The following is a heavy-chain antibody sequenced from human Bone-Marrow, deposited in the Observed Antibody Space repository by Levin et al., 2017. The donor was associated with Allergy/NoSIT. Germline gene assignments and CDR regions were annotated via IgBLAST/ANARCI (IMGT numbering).Heavy chain of an antibody. Sequence: GGSLRLSCAASGFTFSSYAMHWVRQAPGKGLEWVAVISYDGSNKYYADSVKGRFTISRDNSKNTLYLQMNSLRAEDTAVYYCARDSGVVVVVAAYSFDYWGQGTLVTVSS. CDR3: ARDSGVVVVVAAYSFDY. CDR1: GFTFSSYA. CDR2: ISYDGSNK. J-gene: IGHJ4*02. D-gene: IGHD2-15*01. V-gene: IGHV3-30-3*01.